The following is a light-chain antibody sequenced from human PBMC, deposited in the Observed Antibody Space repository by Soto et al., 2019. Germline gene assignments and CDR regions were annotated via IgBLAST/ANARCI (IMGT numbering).Light chain of an antibody. Sequence: DIVLTQSPATLSGTPKERATLSCRASQSVSSYLAWYQQKPGQAPRLLIYDASNRATGIPARFSGSGSGTDFTLTISSLEPEDFAVYYCQQRSNWPPTFGQGTRLEIK. V-gene: IGKV3-11*01. CDR1: QSVSSY. J-gene: IGKJ5*01. CDR3: QQRSNWPPT. CDR2: DAS.